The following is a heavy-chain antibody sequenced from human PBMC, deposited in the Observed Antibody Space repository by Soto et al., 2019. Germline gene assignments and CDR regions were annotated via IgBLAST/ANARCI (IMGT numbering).Heavy chain of an antibody. CDR3: VRQGIGNLHGLVDV. J-gene: IGHJ6*02. CDR2: VYSTGGT. V-gene: IGHV4-59*08. Sequence: QVQLQQSGPGLVKPSETLSLTCSVSSGPSSSHNWGWIRQPPGRGLEWIGYVYSTGGTSYNPSLKSRVTISADTSTNHISLTRTSVTAADTAVYYCVRQGIGNLHGLVDVWGQGTTVSVSS. D-gene: IGHD1-1*01. CDR1: SGPSSSHN.